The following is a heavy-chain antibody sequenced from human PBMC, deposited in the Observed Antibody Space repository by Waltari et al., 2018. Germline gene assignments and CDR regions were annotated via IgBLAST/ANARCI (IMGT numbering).Heavy chain of an antibody. CDR2: ISYDGSNK. CDR1: GFTFSSYA. D-gene: IGHD1-26*01. Sequence: QVQLVESGGGVVQPGRSLRLSCAASGFTFSSYAMHWVRQAPGKGLGWVAVISYDGSNKYYADSVKGRFTISRDNSKNTLYLQMNSLRAEDTAVYYCARGWDSWEPGLEYFDYWGQGTLVTVSS. V-gene: IGHV3-30-3*01. CDR3: ARGWDSWEPGLEYFDY. J-gene: IGHJ4*02.